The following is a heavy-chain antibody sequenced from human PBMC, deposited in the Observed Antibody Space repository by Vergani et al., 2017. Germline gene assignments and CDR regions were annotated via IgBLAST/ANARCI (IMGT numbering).Heavy chain of an antibody. J-gene: IGHJ4*02. V-gene: IGHV2-5*02. CDR1: GFSLSTSGVG. D-gene: IGHD3-10*01. Sequence: QITLKESGPTLVKPTQTLTLTCTFSGFSLSTSGVGVGWIRQPPGKALEWLALIYWDDDKRYSPSLKSRLTITKDTSKNQVVLTMTNMDPVDTATYYCAHRGSSITMVRGALDYGGQGTLVTVYS. CDR2: IYWDDDK. CDR3: AHRGSSITMVRGALDY.